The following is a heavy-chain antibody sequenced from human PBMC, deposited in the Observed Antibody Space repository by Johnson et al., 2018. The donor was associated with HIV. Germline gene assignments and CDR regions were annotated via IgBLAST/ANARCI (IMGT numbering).Heavy chain of an antibody. CDR2: ISSSGST. J-gene: IGHJ3*02. D-gene: IGHD6-13*01. CDR3: AKDTSSSWSLDAFDI. Sequence: QVQLVESGGALVNPGGSLRLSCGASGFIFSDYYMSWIRQAPGKGLEWVSHISSSGSTYYADSVKGRFTISRDNSKNTLYLQMNSLRAEDTAVYYCAKDTSSSWSLDAFDIWGQGTMVTVSS. V-gene: IGHV3-11*01. CDR1: GFIFSDYY.